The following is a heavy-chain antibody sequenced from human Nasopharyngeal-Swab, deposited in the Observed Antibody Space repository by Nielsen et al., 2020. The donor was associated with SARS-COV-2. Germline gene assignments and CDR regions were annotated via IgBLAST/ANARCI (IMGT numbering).Heavy chain of an antibody. D-gene: IGHD1-14*01. J-gene: IGHJ6*03. CDR3: AREPERVVLVRGGPACYMDV. CDR2: INHSGST. Sequence: SETLSLTCTVSGGSVSSGSYYWSWIRQPPGKGLEWIGEINHSGSTNYNPSLKSRVTISVDTSKNQFSLKLSSVTAADTAVYYCAREPERVVLVRGGPACYMDVWGKGTTVTVSS. CDR1: GGSVSSGSYY. V-gene: IGHV4-39*07.